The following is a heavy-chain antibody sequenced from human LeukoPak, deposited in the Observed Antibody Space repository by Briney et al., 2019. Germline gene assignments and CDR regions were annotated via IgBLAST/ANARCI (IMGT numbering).Heavy chain of an antibody. CDR3: ASRIGSRLDY. J-gene: IGHJ4*02. D-gene: IGHD3-16*01. Sequence: SETLSLTCTVSGGSISSYYWSWIRQPPGKGLEWIGYIYYTGSTNYNPSLRSRVTISVDTSKNQFSLRLSFVTAADTAVYYCASRIGSRLDYWGQGTLVTVSS. CDR2: IYYTGST. V-gene: IGHV4-59*01. CDR1: GGSISSYY.